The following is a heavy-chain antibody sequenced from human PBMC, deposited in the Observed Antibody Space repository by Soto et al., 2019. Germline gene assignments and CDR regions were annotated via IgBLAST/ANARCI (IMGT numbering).Heavy chain of an antibody. D-gene: IGHD2-15*01. CDR2: INPSGGST. CDR3: ARERGGGKRGANYYYYGMDV. CDR1: GYTFTSYY. Sequence: QVQLVQSGAEVKKPGASVKVSCKASGYTFTSYYMHWVRQAPGQGLEWMGIINPSGGSTSYAQKFQGRVTMTRDTSTSTVYMELSSLRSEDTAVYYCARERGGGKRGANYYYYGMDVWGQGTTVTVSS. J-gene: IGHJ6*02. V-gene: IGHV1-46*03.